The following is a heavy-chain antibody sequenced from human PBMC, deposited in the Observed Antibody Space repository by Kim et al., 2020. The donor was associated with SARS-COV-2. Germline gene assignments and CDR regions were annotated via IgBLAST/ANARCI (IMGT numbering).Heavy chain of an antibody. CDR3: ARLAWFGGDFDY. V-gene: IGHV4-39*01. Sequence: YYHPSLKSRVTISVDTSKNQFSLKLSSVTAADTAVYYCARLAWFGGDFDYWGQGTLVTVSS. D-gene: IGHD3-10*01. J-gene: IGHJ4*02.